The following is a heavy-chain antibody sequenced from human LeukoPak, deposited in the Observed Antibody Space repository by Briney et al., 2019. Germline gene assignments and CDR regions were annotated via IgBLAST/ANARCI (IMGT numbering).Heavy chain of an antibody. J-gene: IGHJ4*02. CDR1: GFTFSSYA. V-gene: IGHV3-23*01. D-gene: IGHD2-2*01. CDR3: ARRLVTAGITDFFDS. CDR2: ISPAGDST. Sequence: GGSLRLSCAASGFTFSSYAMSWVRQAPGKGLEWVSAISPAGDSTTYADSVKGRFTISRDNSKSTLYLQMNGLTAEDTALYYCARRLVTAGITDFFDSWGQGTLVSVSS.